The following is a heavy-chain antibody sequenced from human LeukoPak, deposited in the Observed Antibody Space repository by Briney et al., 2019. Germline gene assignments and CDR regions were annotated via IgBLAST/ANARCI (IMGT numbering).Heavy chain of an antibody. J-gene: IGHJ4*02. V-gene: IGHV3-74*01. CDR3: ATARNFRFEY. Sequence: GGSLRLSCATCGLSFSTTWMHWVRQAPGKGLIWVSRMNGEGTTIDYADSVKGRFTVSRDYAKNTLFLQMNNLRTEDTALYFCATARNFRFEYWGQGSLVIVSA. CDR1: GLSFSTTW. D-gene: IGHD1-7*01. CDR2: MNGEGTTI.